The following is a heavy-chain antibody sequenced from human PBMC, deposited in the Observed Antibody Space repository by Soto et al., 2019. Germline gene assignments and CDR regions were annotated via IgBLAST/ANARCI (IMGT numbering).Heavy chain of an antibody. Sequence: QVQLVQSGAEVKKPGSSVKVSCKGSGGTFSSYTISWVRQAPGQGLEWMGRIIPILGITKYAQKFQGRVTITAGKSTSTAYMELRSLRSEDTAVYYCAILMSSGYYYGMGVWGQGTTVTVSS. CDR2: IIPILGIT. CDR3: AILMSSGYYYGMGV. V-gene: IGHV1-69*02. D-gene: IGHD3-10*01. CDR1: GGTFSSYT. J-gene: IGHJ6*02.